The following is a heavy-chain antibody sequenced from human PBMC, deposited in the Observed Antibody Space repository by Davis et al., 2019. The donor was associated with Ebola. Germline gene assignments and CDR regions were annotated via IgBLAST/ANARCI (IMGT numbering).Heavy chain of an antibody. Sequence: SVKVSCKASGGTFSTSTITWVRQAPGQGLELMGGIIPIFGTATYAQKFQDRVIVTEDTSTDTAYMGLSSLRSDDTAVYYCTIGGTTGGFDYWGQGTLVTVSS. CDR1: GGTFSTST. D-gene: IGHD3-16*01. CDR3: TIGGTTGGFDY. V-gene: IGHV1-69*06. J-gene: IGHJ4*02. CDR2: IIPIFGTA.